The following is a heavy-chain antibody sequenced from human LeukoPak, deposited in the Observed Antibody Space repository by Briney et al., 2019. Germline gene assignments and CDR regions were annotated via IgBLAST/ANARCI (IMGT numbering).Heavy chain of an antibody. CDR1: GGSISSYY. CDR2: INHSGST. J-gene: IGHJ4*02. V-gene: IGHV4-34*01. CDR3: ASTYYDFWSGYYRHDIDY. D-gene: IGHD3-3*01. Sequence: SETLSLTCTVSGGSISSYYWSWIRQPPGKGLEWIGEINHSGSTNYNPSLKSRVTISVDTSKNQFSLKLSSVTAADTAVYYCASTYYDFWSGYYRHDIDYWGQGTLVTVSS.